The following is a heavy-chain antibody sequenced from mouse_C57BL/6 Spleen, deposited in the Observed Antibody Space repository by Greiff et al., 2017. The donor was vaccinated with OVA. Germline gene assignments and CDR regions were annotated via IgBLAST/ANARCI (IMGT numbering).Heavy chain of an antibody. V-gene: IGHV1-52*01. Sequence: QVQLQQPGAELVRPGSSVKLSCKASGYTFTSYWMHWVKQRPIQGLEWIGNIDPSDSETHYNQKFKDKATLTVDKSSSTAYMQLSSLTSEDSAVYYCAREETGTGYFDVWGTGTTVTVSS. CDR2: IDPSDSET. J-gene: IGHJ1*03. D-gene: IGHD4-1*01. CDR3: AREETGTGYFDV. CDR1: GYTFTSYW.